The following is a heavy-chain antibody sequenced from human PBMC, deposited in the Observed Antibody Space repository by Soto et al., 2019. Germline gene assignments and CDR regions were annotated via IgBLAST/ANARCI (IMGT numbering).Heavy chain of an antibody. CDR2: ISGSGGST. CDR3: AKGSDYSFGFIRSSPSDLYYFDY. Sequence: GGSLRLSCAASGFTFSSYAMSWVRQAPGKGLEWVSAISGSGGSTYYADSVKGRFTISRDNSKNTLYLQMNSLRAEDTAVYYCAKGSDYSFGFIRSSPSDLYYFDYWGQGTLVTVSS. J-gene: IGHJ4*02. V-gene: IGHV3-23*01. CDR1: GFTFSSYA. D-gene: IGHD4-4*01.